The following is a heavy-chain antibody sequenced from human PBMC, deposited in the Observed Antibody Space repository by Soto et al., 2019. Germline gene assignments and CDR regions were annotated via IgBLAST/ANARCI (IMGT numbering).Heavy chain of an antibody. Sequence: SETLSLTCAVYGGSFSGYYWSWIRQPPGKGLEWIGEINHSGSTNYNPSLKSRVTISVDTSKNQFSLKLSSVTAADTAVYYCARDQSDDYWGQGTLVTVSS. CDR2: INHSGST. J-gene: IGHJ4*02. V-gene: IGHV4-34*01. CDR1: GGSFSGYY. CDR3: ARDQSDDY.